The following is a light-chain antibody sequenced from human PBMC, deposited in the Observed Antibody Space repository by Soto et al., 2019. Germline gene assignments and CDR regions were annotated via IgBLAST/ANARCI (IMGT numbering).Light chain of an antibody. J-gene: IGKJ1*01. V-gene: IGKV1-27*01. CDR1: QDISNY. CDR2: GAF. Sequence: DIQMTQSPSSLSASVGDRVTITCRASQDISNYLAWYQQKPGKAPKLLIYGAFTLQSGVPSRFSGSASGTEITLTINSLQPEDFAVYYCQQRSNWPRRFGQGTKVDIK. CDR3: QQRSNWPRR.